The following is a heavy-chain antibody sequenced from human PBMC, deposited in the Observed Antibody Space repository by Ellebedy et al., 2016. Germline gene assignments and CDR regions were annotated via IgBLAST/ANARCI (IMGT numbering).Heavy chain of an antibody. CDR2: IIPILGIA. CDR3: AREAPTYCSSTSCYTYDFWSGYYDFDY. J-gene: IGHJ4*02. CDR1: GGTFSSYA. D-gene: IGHD2-2*02. V-gene: IGHV1-69*04. Sequence: SVKVSXKASGGTFSSYAISWVRQAPGQGLEWMGRIIPILGIANYAQKFQGRVTMTTDTSTSTAYMELRSLRSDDTAVYYCAREAPTYCSSTSCYTYDFWSGYYDFDYWGQGTLVTVSS.